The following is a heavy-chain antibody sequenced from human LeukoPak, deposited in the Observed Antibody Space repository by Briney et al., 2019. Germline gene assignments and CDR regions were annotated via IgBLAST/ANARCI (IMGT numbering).Heavy chain of an antibody. D-gene: IGHD6-19*01. CDR1: GFTFSSYA. J-gene: IGHJ3*02. Sequence: GGSLRLSCAASGFTFSSYAMSWVRQAPGKGLEWVSAISGSGGSTYYADSVKGRFTISRDNSKNTLYLQMNSLRAEDTAVYYCAKDLMRRSSGWYNAFDIWGQGTMVTASS. CDR3: AKDLMRRSSGWYNAFDI. V-gene: IGHV3-23*01. CDR2: ISGSGGST.